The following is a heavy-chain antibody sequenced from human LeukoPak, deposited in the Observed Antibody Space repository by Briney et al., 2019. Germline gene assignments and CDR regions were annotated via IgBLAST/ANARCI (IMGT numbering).Heavy chain of an antibody. D-gene: IGHD3-10*01. CDR2: IYYSGNT. CDR1: GVSISSYY. V-gene: IGHV4-59*12. J-gene: IGHJ4*02. Sequence: SETLSLTCTVSGVSISSYYWIWIRQPPGKALEWIGYIYYSGNTNYNPSLKGRLTISGHTSKNHLSPKLSSVTAADTGVYYSGSINYQHYLKSRVKLSVDPPKTQFSVPLSSVAAADTAVYYCARGASMITCGGVIAPFDYWGQGTLVTVFS. CDR3: GSINYQHYLKSRVKLSVDPPKTQFSVPLSSVAAADTAVYYCARGASMITCGGVIAPFDY.